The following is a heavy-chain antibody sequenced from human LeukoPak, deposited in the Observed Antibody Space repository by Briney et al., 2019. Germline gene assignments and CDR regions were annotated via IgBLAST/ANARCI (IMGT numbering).Heavy chain of an antibody. CDR3: AKGDFENSSGWGYFDY. D-gene: IGHD6-19*01. CDR1: GFTFISYA. CDR2: ISGSGGST. V-gene: IGHV3-23*01. Sequence: GGSLRLSCAASGFTFISYAMSWVRQAPGKGLEWVSDISGSGGSTYYADSVKGRFTISRDNSKNTLYLQMNSLRAEDTAVYYCAKGDFENSSGWGYFDYWGQGTLVTVSS. J-gene: IGHJ4*02.